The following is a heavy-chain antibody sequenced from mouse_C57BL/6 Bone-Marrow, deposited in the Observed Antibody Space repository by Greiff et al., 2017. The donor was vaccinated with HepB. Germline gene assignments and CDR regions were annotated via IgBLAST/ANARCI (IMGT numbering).Heavy chain of an antibody. CDR2: IYWDDDK. CDR3: ARREGYYGNYAFDY. J-gene: IGHJ2*01. Sequence: VQLQQSGPGILQSSQTLSLTCSFSGFSLSTSGMGVSWIRQPSGKGLEWLAHIYWDDDKRYNPSLKSRLTISKDTSRNQVFLKITSVDTADTATYYCARREGYYGNYAFDYWGQGTTLTVSS. V-gene: IGHV8-12*01. CDR1: GFSLSTSGMG. D-gene: IGHD2-1*01.